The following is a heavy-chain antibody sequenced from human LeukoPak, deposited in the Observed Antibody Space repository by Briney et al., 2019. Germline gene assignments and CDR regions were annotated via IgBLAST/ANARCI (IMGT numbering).Heavy chain of an antibody. CDR2: ISGSGGST. D-gene: IGHD5/OR15-5a*01. J-gene: IGHJ1*01. Sequence: SGGSLRLSCAASGFTFSSYAMSWVRQAPGKGLEWVSAISGSGGSTYYADSVKGRFTISRDNSKNTLYLQMNSLRAEDTAVYYCAKLPHSIYEKYFQDWGQGTLVTVSS. CDR1: GFTFSSYA. CDR3: AKLPHSIYEKYFQD. V-gene: IGHV3-23*01.